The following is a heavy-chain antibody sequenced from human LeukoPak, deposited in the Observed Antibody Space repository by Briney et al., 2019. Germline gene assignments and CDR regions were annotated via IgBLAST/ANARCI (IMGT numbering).Heavy chain of an antibody. D-gene: IGHD3-10*01. Sequence: GGSLRLSCVTSGFTFSRYEMNWVRQAPGKWLECLSHIGSSDTSINYADSVKGRFTISRDNAKNSLFLQMNSLRAEDTAVYYCVRSTGFEELFPFDYWGQGTQVTVSS. J-gene: IGHJ4*02. CDR3: VRSTGFEELFPFDY. CDR2: IGSSDTSI. V-gene: IGHV3-48*03. CDR1: GFTFSRYE.